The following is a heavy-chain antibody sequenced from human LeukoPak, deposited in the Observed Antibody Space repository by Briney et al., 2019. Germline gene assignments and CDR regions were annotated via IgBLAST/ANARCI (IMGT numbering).Heavy chain of an antibody. J-gene: IGHJ4*02. Sequence: PGRSLRLSCAASGFTFSSYAMHWVRQAPGKGLEWVAVISYDGSNKYYVDSVKGRFTISRDNSKNTLYLQMNSLRAEDTAVYYCARDERRWEQWLVRTSGCNYWGQGTLVTVSS. CDR2: ISYDGSNK. V-gene: IGHV3-30-3*01. CDR3: ARDERRWEQWLVRTSGCNY. CDR1: GFTFSSYA. D-gene: IGHD6-19*01.